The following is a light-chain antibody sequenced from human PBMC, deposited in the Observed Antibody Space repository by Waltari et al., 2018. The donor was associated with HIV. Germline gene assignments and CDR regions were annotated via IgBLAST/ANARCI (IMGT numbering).Light chain of an antibody. CDR2: QDN. J-gene: IGLJ3*02. CDR3: QAWDTSTWV. CDR1: KLGDKL. Sequence: SYELTQPPSVSVSPGQTASITCSGDKLGDKLVCWYHQKPGQSPVLVIYQDNKRPSGIPERFSGSNSGNTATLTISGTQAMDEADYYCQAWDTSTWVFGGGTNLTVL. V-gene: IGLV3-1*01.